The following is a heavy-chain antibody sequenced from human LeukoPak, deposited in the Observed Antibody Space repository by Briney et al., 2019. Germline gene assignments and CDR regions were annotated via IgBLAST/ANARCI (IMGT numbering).Heavy chain of an antibody. J-gene: IGHJ4*02. Sequence: PGGSLRLSCAASGFTFSSYAMSWVRQAPGQGLEWVSAISGSGGSTYYADSVKGRFTISRDNSKNTLYLQMNSLRAEDTAVYYCAKVRDDSSGYYYWGYWGQGTLVTVSS. CDR3: AKVRDDSSGYYYWGY. V-gene: IGHV3-23*01. D-gene: IGHD3-22*01. CDR2: ISGSGGST. CDR1: GFTFSSYA.